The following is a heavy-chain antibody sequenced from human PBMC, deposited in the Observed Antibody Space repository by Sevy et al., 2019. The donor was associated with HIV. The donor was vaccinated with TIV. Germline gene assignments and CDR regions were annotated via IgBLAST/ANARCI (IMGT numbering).Heavy chain of an antibody. D-gene: IGHD2-15*01. V-gene: IGHV1-2*06. Sequence: ASVKVSCKASGYTFTGYYIHWVRQAPGQGLEWMGRISPMIGDTDYAQKFQGRVTMTRDTSISAAYLDVTRLRSDDTATYYCARAYCSDGSCYEGAYWGQGTLVTVSS. J-gene: IGHJ4*02. CDR1: GYTFTGYY. CDR2: ISPMIGDT. CDR3: ARAYCSDGSCYEGAY.